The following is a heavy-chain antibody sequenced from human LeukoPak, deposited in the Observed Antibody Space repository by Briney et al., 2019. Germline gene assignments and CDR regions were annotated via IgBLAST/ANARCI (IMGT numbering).Heavy chain of an antibody. V-gene: IGHV1-8*01. Sequence: ASVKVSCKASGYTFTSYDINWVRQATGQGLGWMGWMNPNSGNTGYAQKFRGRVTMTRNTSISTAYMELSSLRSEDTAVYYCARSKWLEAFDIWGQGTMVTVSS. CDR1: GYTFTSYD. J-gene: IGHJ3*02. CDR3: ARSKWLEAFDI. D-gene: IGHD6-19*01. CDR2: MNPNSGNT.